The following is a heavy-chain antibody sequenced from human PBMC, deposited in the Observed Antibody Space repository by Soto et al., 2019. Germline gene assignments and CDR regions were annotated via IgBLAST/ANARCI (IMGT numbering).Heavy chain of an antibody. D-gene: IGHD1-1*01. V-gene: IGHV3-33*01. CDR1: EFTFSSYG. CDR2: IWYDGSNK. J-gene: IGHJ6*03. Sequence: QVQLVESGGGVVQPGRSLRLSCAASEFTFSSYGMHWVRQAPGKGLEWVAVIWYDGSNKYYADSVKGRFTISRDNSKNTLFLQMNSLRAEDTAVYYCARVPLDPHGFYYYYMDVRGKGTTVTVSS. CDR3: ARVPLDPHGFYYYYMDV.